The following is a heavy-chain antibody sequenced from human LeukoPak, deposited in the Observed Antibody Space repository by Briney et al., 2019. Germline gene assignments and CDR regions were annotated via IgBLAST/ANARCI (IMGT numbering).Heavy chain of an antibody. Sequence: SQTLSLTCTVSGGSISSGSYYWSWIRQPAGKGLEWIGRIYTSGSTNYNPSLKSRVTISVDTSKNQFSLKLSSVTAADTAVYYCARERGGGANEDVYFDYWGQGTLVTVSS. CDR1: GGSISSGSYY. D-gene: IGHD4/OR15-4a*01. CDR3: ARERGGGANEDVYFDY. J-gene: IGHJ4*02. V-gene: IGHV4-61*02. CDR2: IYTSGST.